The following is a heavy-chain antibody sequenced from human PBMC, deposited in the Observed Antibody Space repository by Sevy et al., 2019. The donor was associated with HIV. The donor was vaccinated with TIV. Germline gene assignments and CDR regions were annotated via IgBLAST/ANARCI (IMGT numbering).Heavy chain of an antibody. CDR2: IHHSGST. Sequence: SETLSLTCSVSGASISSTIYYWAWIRQSPGKGLEWFGSIHHSGSTYYNLSLKSRVPISVDTSKNQFSLKMNSVTAAETAVYYCAKHCSHYFDNSGYGEAFDIWGQGTKVTVSS. V-gene: IGHV4-39*01. CDR1: GASISSTIYY. J-gene: IGHJ3*02. D-gene: IGHD3-22*01. CDR3: AKHCSHYFDNSGYGEAFDI.